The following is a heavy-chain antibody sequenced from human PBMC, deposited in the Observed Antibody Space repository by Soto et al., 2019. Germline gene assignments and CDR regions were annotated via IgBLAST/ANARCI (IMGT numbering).Heavy chain of an antibody. CDR3: VTDWARTTQTWGVGDS. Sequence: QVQLVQSGAEVKKPGSSVKVSCKASGGTFSSYTITWVRQAPGQGLEWLGRIIPIFGVTNYAQKLQDRVTITADRSTTTAYMELSRLRSEDTAGYYCVTDWARTTQTWGVGDSWGQETLVPVSA. CDR1: GGTFSSYT. D-gene: IGHD3-10*01. J-gene: IGHJ4*02. V-gene: IGHV1-69*08. CDR2: IIPIFGVT.